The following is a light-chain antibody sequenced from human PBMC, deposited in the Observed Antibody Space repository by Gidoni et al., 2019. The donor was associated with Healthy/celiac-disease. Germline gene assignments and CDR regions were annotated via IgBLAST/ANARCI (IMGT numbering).Light chain of an antibody. CDR1: QSVSSY. J-gene: IGKJ4*01. V-gene: IGKV3-11*01. CDR2: DAS. Sequence: VLTQSPATLSLSPGERATLSCRASQSVSSYLAWYQQKPGQAPRLLIYDASNRATGIPARFSGSGSGTDVTLTISSLEPEDFAVYYCQQRSNWPRLTFGGGTKVEIK. CDR3: QQRSNWPRLT.